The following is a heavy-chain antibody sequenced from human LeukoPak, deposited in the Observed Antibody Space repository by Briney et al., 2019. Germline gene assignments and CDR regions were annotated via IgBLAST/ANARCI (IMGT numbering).Heavy chain of an antibody. V-gene: IGHV1-3*01. D-gene: IGHD2-15*01. Sequence: ASVKVSCTASGYTFTSYAMHWVRQAPGQRLEWMGWINAGNGNTKYSQKFQGRVTITRDTSASTAYMELSSLRSEDTAVYYCARGRLGCSGGSCYRPEYNWFDPWGQGTLVTVSS. CDR2: INAGNGNT. CDR3: ARGRLGCSGGSCYRPEYNWFDP. CDR1: GYTFTSYA. J-gene: IGHJ5*02.